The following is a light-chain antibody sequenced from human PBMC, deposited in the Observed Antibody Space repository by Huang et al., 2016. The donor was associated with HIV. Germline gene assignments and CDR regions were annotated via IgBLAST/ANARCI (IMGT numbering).Light chain of an antibody. V-gene: IGKV3-11*01. J-gene: IGKJ4*01. CDR3: QQRSNSFLT. CDR1: QNVSSY. CDR2: DAS. Sequence: EIVLTQSPATLSLSPGEKATLSCRASQNVSSYLAWYQQKPGQAPRLLIYDASNRATGIPARFSGSGSGTDFTLTISSLEPEDFAVYYCQQRSNSFLTFGGETKVEIK.